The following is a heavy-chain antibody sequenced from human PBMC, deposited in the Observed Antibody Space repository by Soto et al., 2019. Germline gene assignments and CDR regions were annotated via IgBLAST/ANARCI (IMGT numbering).Heavy chain of an antibody. D-gene: IGHD2-21*02. CDR1: GYIFSGYY. V-gene: IGHV1-46*01. CDR2: INPRGGST. J-gene: IGHJ5*02. CDR3: ARSYCGGDCPNNWFDP. Sequence: ASVKVSCKASGYIFSGYYILCVRHVPSQRLEWMGIINPRGGSTIYAQEFQGRVTMTRDTSTSTVYMELSSLRSEDTAMFYCARSYCGGDCPNNWFDPCGQGTLVTVSS.